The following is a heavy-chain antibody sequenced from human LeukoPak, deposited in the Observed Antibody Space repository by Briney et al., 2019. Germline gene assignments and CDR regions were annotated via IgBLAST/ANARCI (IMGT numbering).Heavy chain of an antibody. CDR2: IRYDGSNK. D-gene: IGHD3-16*01. CDR1: GFTFSSYG. J-gene: IGHJ4*02. V-gene: IGHV3-30*02. CDR3: AKDDRPPTIDYGY. Sequence: GGSLRLSCAASGFTFSSYGMHWVRQAPGKGLEWVAFIRYDGSNKYYADSVKGRSTISRDNSKNTLYLQMNSLRAEDTAVYYCAKDDRPPTIDYGYWGQGTLVTVSS.